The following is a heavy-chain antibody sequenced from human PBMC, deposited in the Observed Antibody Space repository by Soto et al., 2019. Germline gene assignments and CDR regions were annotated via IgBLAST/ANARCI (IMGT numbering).Heavy chain of an antibody. D-gene: IGHD3-10*01. CDR1: GFTFSSYG. CDR2: ISYDGSNK. CDR3: AKGQITMVRGDRRADQRNAYDF. J-gene: IGHJ3*01. Sequence: EGSLRLSCAASGFTFSSYGMHWVRQAPGKGLEWVAVISYDGSNKYYADSVKGRFTTSRDNSKNTLYLQMNSLRAEDTAVYYCAKGQITMVRGDRRADQRNAYDFSSQGT. V-gene: IGHV3-30*18.